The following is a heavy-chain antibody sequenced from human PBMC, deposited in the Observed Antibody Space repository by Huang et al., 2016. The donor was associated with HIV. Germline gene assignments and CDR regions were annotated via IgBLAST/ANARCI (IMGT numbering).Heavy chain of an antibody. D-gene: IGHD3-10*01. Sequence: EVQLVESGGGLVQPGGSLSLSCTASGFTFSIYWRSWVRQAPGKGREGVANIKQDGSEKYYVDSVKGRCSISRDNAKNSLYLQMNSLRAEDTAVYYCARRLRYYYGSGRTSGYFDYWGQGTLVTVSS. CDR2: IKQDGSEK. CDR3: ARRLRYYYGSGRTSGYFDY. CDR1: GFTFSIYW. V-gene: IGHV3-7*01. J-gene: IGHJ4*02.